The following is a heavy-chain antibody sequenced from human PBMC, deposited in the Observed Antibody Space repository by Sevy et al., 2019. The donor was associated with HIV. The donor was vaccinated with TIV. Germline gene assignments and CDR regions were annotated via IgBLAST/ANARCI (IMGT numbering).Heavy chain of an antibody. V-gene: IGHV3-49*04. J-gene: IGHJ4*02. CDR2: LKSDVYGGTV. Sequence: GGSLRLSCTASGFTFGDYCMSWVRQAPGKGLEWVAFLKSDVYGGTVDHAADVRGRFVISRDDSKTIAYLQMNDLKTEDTGVYYCTRWKAAQSIFDYWGQGALVTVSS. CDR1: GFTFGDYC. CDR3: TRWKAAQSIFDY. D-gene: IGHD6-13*01.